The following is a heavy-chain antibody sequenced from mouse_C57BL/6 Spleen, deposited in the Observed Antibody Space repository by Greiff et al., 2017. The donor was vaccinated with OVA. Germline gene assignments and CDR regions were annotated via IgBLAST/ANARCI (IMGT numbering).Heavy chain of an antibody. CDR2: IYPSDSET. J-gene: IGHJ4*01. CDR3: ARETAQATHAMDY. Sequence: VQLQQPGAELVRPGSSVKLSCKASGYTFTSYWMDWVKQRPGQGLEWIGNIYPSDSETHYNQKFKDKATLTVDKSSSTAYMQLSSLTSEDSAVYYCARETAQATHAMDYWGQGTSGTVSS. V-gene: IGHV1-61*01. CDR1: GYTFTSYW. D-gene: IGHD3-2*02.